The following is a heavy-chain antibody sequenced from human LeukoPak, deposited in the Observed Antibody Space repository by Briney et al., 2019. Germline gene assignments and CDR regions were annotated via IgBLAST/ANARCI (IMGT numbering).Heavy chain of an antibody. CDR3: ARSGDYGFNYFDP. V-gene: IGHV1-2*02. J-gene: IGHJ5*02. CDR2: INPNSGGT. D-gene: IGHD4-17*01. Sequence: ASVKGSCKASRYTFTGYYIHWLRQAPGQGLEWMGWINPNSGGTNYAQKFQGRVTMTWDTSISTAYMELSRLRSDDTAVYYCARSGDYGFNYFDPWGQGTLVTVSS. CDR1: RYTFTGYY.